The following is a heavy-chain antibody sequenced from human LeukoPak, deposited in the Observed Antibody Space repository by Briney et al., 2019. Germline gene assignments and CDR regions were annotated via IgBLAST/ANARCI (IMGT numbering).Heavy chain of an antibody. J-gene: IGHJ4*02. Sequence: PSETLSLTCTVSGGSISSYYWSWIRQPPGKGLEWIGYIYYSGSTNYNPSLKSRVTISVDTSKNQFSLKLSSVTAADTAVYYCARLGTTGNDYWSQGTLVTVSS. CDR2: IYYSGST. V-gene: IGHV4-59*01. CDR1: GGSISSYY. CDR3: ARLGTTGNDY. D-gene: IGHD2/OR15-2a*01.